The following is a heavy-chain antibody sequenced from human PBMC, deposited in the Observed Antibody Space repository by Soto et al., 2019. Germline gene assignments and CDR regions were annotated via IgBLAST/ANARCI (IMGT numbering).Heavy chain of an antibody. D-gene: IGHD2-21*01. Sequence: EVQLVESGGGLVKPGGSLRLSCAASGFTFSTYSLTWVRQAPGKGLEWLSPISRSSDYIYYAHSVKGRFTISRDNAKNSLYLQMNSLRAEDTAVYYCARDSCGAATCAKLFQHWGQGTLVTVSS. CDR2: ISRSSDYI. CDR3: ARDSCGAATCAKLFQH. CDR1: GFTFSTYS. V-gene: IGHV3-21*06. J-gene: IGHJ1*01.